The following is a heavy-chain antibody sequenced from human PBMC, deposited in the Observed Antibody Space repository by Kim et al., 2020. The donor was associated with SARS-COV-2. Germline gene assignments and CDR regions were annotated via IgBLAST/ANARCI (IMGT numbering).Heavy chain of an antibody. CDR1: GFTFSSYG. CDR2: ISYDGSNK. V-gene: IGHV3-30*18. D-gene: IGHD1-26*01. Sequence: GGSLRLSCAASGFTFSSYGMHWVRQAPGKGLEWVAVISYDGSNKYYADSVKGRFTISRDNSKNTLYLQMNSLRAEDTAVYYCANHELGVVGATTAEYFQHWGQGTLVTVSS. CDR3: ANHELGVVGATTAEYFQH. J-gene: IGHJ1*01.